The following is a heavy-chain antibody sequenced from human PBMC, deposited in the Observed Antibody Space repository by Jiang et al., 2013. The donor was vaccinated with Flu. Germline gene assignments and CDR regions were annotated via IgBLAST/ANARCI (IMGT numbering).Heavy chain of an antibody. CDR2: IYPGDSQT. J-gene: IGHJ5*02. Sequence: GAEVKKPGESLKISCQGSGYSFTTYWIGWVRQMPGKGLEWMGIIYPGDSQTRYSPFFKGRVTMSVDKSNNIAYMQWGSLKASDTAMYYCVRQENHRYTGTFRGVDTWGQGTQVTVSS. V-gene: IGHV5-51*01. D-gene: IGHD3-16*02. CDR3: VRQENHRYTGTFRGVDT. CDR1: GYSFTTYW.